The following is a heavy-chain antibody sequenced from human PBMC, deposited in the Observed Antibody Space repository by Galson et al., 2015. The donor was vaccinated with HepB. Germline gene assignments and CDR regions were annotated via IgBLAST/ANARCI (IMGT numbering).Heavy chain of an antibody. J-gene: IGHJ4*02. CDR3: ARGSSSSPFDS. Sequence: SLRLSCAASGFTFSDHHMDWVRQAPGKGLEWVGRIGGKANSHTPEYAASVKDRFTISRDDSKNSLYLRMNSLKPDDTAVYYCARGSSSSPFDSWGQGTLVTVSS. CDR1: GFTFSDHH. D-gene: IGHD6-6*01. V-gene: IGHV3-72*01. CDR2: IGGKANSHTP.